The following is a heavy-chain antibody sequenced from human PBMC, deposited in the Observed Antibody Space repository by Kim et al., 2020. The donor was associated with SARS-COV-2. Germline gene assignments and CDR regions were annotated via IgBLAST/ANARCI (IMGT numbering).Heavy chain of an antibody. D-gene: IGHD3-22*01. CDR3: AREWLVVIDAFDI. CDR2: INPNSGGT. Sequence: ASVKVSCKASGYTFTGYYMHWVRQAPGQGLEWMGWINPNSGGTNYAQKFQGRVTMTRDTSISTAYMELSRLRSDDTAVYYCAREWLVVIDAFDIWGQGTMVTVSS. V-gene: IGHV1-2*02. J-gene: IGHJ3*02. CDR1: GYTFTGYY.